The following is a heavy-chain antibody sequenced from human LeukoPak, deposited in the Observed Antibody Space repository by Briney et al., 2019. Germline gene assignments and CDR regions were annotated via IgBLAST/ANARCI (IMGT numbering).Heavy chain of an antibody. J-gene: IGHJ4*02. D-gene: IGHD6-13*01. CDR2: ISSSGSTI. Sequence: GGSLRLSCAASGFTFSDYYMSWIRQVPGKGLEWVSYISSSGSTIYYADSVKGRFTISRDNAKNSLYLQMNSLRAEDTAVYYCARVPYSSSWPTHDYWGQGTLVTVSS. V-gene: IGHV3-11*01. CDR1: GFTFSDYY. CDR3: ARVPYSSSWPTHDY.